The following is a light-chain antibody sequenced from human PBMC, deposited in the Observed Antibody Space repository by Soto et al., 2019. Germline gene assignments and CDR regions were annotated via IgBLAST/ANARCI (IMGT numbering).Light chain of an antibody. V-gene: IGKV1-12*01. CDR2: AAS. CDR1: PGISSW. CDR3: QQANSFFRVT. Sequence: DLQMTQSPSSVSASVGDRVSITCRASPGISSWLAWYQQKPGKAPKVLIYAASSLQSGVPSRFSGSGSGTDFTLTISSLQPEDFATYYCQQANSFFRVTFGPGTKVDIK. J-gene: IGKJ3*01.